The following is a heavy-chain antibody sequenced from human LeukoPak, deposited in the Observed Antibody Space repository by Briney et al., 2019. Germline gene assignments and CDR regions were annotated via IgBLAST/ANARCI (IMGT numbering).Heavy chain of an antibody. D-gene: IGHD3-10*01. CDR1: GGTFNNYA. CDR3: ASDNSGSSYDYYSGIDV. Sequence: ASVNVSYKPSGGTFNNYAIRWVRQAPGQGREGVGRIISIIGIANYAPKFQGRVTITADKSTSTAYMKLSSLRSEDTAVYYCASDNSGSSYDYYSGIDVWGQGTTVTVSS. CDR2: IISIIGIA. V-gene: IGHV1-69*04. J-gene: IGHJ6*02.